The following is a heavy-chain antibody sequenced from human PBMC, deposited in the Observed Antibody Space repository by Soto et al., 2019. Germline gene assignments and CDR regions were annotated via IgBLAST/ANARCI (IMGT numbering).Heavy chain of an antibody. J-gene: IGHJ6*03. CDR2: IFYSGSF. V-gene: IGHV4-31*03. CDR1: GGSISSGTSY. CDR3: ASQPGANKVRGPQNVPRYMDV. Sequence: SETLSLTCTVSGGSISSGTSYWSWIRQRPGKGLEWIGYIFYSGSFYYTPSLRGRVIILVDPSKNQFTLKLSSVTAADTAVYYCASQPGANKVRGPQNVPRYMDVWGKGTTVTVSS. D-gene: IGHD3-10*01.